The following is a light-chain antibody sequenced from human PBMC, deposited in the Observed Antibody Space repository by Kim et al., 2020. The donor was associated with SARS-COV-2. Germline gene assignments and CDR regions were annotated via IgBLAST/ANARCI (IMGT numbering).Light chain of an antibody. Sequence: SYELTQPPSVSVAPGETASITCGGYNIGSKSVHWYQQKPGQAPVLVIYYDTDRPSGIPERFSGSNSGNTATLTISRVEAGDEADYYCQVWDPSSDHVVFGGGTQLTVL. CDR2: YDT. CDR3: QVWDPSSDHVV. CDR1: NIGSKS. J-gene: IGLJ2*01. V-gene: IGLV3-21*04.